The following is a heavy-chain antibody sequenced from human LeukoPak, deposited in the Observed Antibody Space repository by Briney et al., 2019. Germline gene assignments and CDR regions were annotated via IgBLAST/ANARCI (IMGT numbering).Heavy chain of an antibody. Sequence: GASVKVSCKASGYTFTGYHMHWVRQAPGQGLEWMGWMNPNSGGTNYAQKFQGRVTMTRDTSISTAYMELSRLRSDDTAVYYCAREYNWNYVGLGYWGQGTLVTVSS. J-gene: IGHJ4*02. V-gene: IGHV1-2*02. CDR3: AREYNWNYVGLGY. CDR2: MNPNSGGT. CDR1: GYTFTGYH. D-gene: IGHD1-7*01.